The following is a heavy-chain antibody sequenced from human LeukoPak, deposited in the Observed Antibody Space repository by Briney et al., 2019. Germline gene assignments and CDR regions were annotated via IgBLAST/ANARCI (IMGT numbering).Heavy chain of an antibody. Sequence: GGSLRLSCVVSGFTFSSYSMIWVRQAPGKGLQWVANMKKDGSETKYVESVKGRFTISRDNAKDSLYLQMNSLRVEDTAIYYCARVGSRYWDFDIWGQGTMVTVSS. CDR3: ARVGSRYWDFDI. CDR1: GFTFSSYS. CDR2: MKKDGSET. D-gene: IGHD2-8*02. V-gene: IGHV3-7*01. J-gene: IGHJ3*02.